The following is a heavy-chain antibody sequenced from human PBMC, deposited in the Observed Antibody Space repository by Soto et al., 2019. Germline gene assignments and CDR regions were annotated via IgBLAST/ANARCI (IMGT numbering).Heavy chain of an antibody. D-gene: IGHD2-2*01. CDR3: TRVRRYIVVLPAGTDAFDI. Sequence: GGSLRLSCTASGFTFGDYAMSWFRQAPGKGLEWVGFIRSKAYGGTTEYAASVKGRFTISRDDSKSIAYLQMNSLKTEDTAVYYCTRVRRYIVVLPAGTDAFDIWGQGTMVTVSS. V-gene: IGHV3-49*03. J-gene: IGHJ3*02. CDR2: IRSKAYGGTT. CDR1: GFTFGDYA.